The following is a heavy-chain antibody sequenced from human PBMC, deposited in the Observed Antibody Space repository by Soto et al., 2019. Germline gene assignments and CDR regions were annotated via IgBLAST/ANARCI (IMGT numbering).Heavy chain of an antibody. CDR1: GFTFSSYS. D-gene: IGHD4-17*01. CDR3: ARDFLDPLAVTTKIDY. V-gene: IGHV3-21*01. CDR2: ISSSSSYI. J-gene: IGHJ4*02. Sequence: TGGSLRLSCAASGFTFSSYSMNWVRKAPGKGLEWVSSISSSSSYIYYADSVKGRFTISRDNAKNSLYLQMNSLRAEDTAVYYCARDFLDPLAVTTKIDYWGQGTLVTVSS.